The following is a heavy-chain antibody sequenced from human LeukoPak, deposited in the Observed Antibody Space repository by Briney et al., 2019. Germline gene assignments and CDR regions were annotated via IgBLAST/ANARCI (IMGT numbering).Heavy chain of an antibody. Sequence: PSETLSLTCSVSDGSISNYYWSWIRQSPGKGLQWIGYIYYSGSTSYNPSLRSRVTISLDTPKNQFSLKLRSVTAADTAVYFCARHPFATPFDYWGPGTLVTVSS. CDR1: DGSISNYY. J-gene: IGHJ4*02. D-gene: IGHD2-15*01. CDR3: ARHPFATPFDY. V-gene: IGHV4-59*08. CDR2: IYYSGST.